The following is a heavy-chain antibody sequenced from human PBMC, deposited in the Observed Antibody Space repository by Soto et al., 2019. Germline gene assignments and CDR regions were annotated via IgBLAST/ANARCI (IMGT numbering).Heavy chain of an antibody. CDR2: IIPIFGTA. J-gene: IGHJ5*02. CDR3: ARASYSSGWYLFNWFDP. D-gene: IGHD6-19*01. Sequence: SVKVSCKASGGTFSSYSISWVRQAPGQGLEWMGGIIPIFGTANYAQKFQGRVTITADESTSTAYMELSSLRSEDTAVYYCARASYSSGWYLFNWFDPWGQGTPVTVSS. CDR1: GGTFSSYS. V-gene: IGHV1-69*13.